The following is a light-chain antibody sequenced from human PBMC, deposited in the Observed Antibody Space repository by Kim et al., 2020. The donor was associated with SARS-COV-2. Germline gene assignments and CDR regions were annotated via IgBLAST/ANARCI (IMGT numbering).Light chain of an antibody. CDR1: SRDVGGYDY. Sequence: GQSVTISCTGTSRDVGGYDYVSWYQQHPGKAPKLLIYEVNRRPSGVPDRFSGSRSGNTASLTVSGLQSEDEADYYCSAYAGRNDPVFGGGTQLTVL. CDR3: SAYAGRNDPV. J-gene: IGLJ7*01. V-gene: IGLV2-8*01. CDR2: EVN.